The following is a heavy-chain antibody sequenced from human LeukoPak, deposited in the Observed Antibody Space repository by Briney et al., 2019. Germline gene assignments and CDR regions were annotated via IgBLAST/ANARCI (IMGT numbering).Heavy chain of an antibody. J-gene: IGHJ4*02. CDR3: ARAVSRGTAMVTGY. CDR1: GYTFTSYG. D-gene: IGHD5-18*01. Sequence: ASVKVSCKASGYTFTSYGISWVRQAPGQGLEWMGWISAYNGNTNYAQKLQGRVTMTTDTSTCTVYMELSSLRSEDTAVYYCARAVSRGTAMVTGYWGQGTLVTVSS. V-gene: IGHV1-18*01. CDR2: ISAYNGNT.